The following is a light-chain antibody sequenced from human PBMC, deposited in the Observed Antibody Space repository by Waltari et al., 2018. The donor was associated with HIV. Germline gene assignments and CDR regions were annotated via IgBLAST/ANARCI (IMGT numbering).Light chain of an antibody. CDR2: EDT. Sequence: FMLTQPHSVSESPGKAVTISCTRSSGVIARNYAQWYQQRPGRFPRTVIYEDTQRPPGVPHRFSGSIDSSSNSAFLTISGLRTEDDADYYCQSYDTYSQVVFGGGTKLTVL. CDR3: QSYDTYSQVV. V-gene: IGLV6-57*01. J-gene: IGLJ2*01. CDR1: SGVIARNY.